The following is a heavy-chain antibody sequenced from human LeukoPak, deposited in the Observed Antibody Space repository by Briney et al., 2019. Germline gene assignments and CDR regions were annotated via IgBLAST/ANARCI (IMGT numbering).Heavy chain of an antibody. D-gene: IGHD6-6*01. CDR3: ARHTTVRPSLIDH. V-gene: IGHV3-74*01. Sequence: RGSLRLSCAASGFTLSSKTNGMHWVRQAPGKGLVWVSRINYDGTSTNYADSVKGRFTISRDNARDTLYLQMNSLRAEDTAVYYCARHTTVRPSLIDHWGQGTLVTVSS. J-gene: IGHJ4*02. CDR1: GFTLSSKTNG. CDR2: INYDGTST.